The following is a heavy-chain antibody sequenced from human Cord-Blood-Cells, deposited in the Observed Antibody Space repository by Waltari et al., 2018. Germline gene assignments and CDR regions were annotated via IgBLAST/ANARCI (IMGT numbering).Heavy chain of an antibody. V-gene: IGHV1-2*02. Sequence: QVQLVQSGAEVKKPGASMKVSCKASGSTLPGYYSPRCRQAPETGLGWMGWINPNSGGTNYDKKFRGRVTMSRDTSISTAYMELSRLRSDDTAVYYCARGVAEAAVAGTNWYFDLWGRGTLVTVSS. CDR1: GSTLPGYY. CDR3: ARGVAEAAVAGTNWYFDL. CDR2: INPNSGGT. J-gene: IGHJ2*01. D-gene: IGHD6-19*01.